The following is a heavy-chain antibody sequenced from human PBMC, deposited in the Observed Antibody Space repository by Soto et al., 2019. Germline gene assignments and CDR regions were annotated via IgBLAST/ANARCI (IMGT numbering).Heavy chain of an antibody. D-gene: IGHD7-27*01. V-gene: IGHV1-46*01. Sequence: QVQLVQSGAEVKKPGASVKVSCKASGYTFSSYYLHWVRQAPGQGLEWMGIINPSGGSTSYAQKFRGRVTITRDTSTSTVYMELSSLRSEDTAVYYCARDAAGDWRFDYWGQGALVTVSS. CDR2: INPSGGST. CDR3: ARDAAGDWRFDY. CDR1: GYTFSSYY. J-gene: IGHJ4*02.